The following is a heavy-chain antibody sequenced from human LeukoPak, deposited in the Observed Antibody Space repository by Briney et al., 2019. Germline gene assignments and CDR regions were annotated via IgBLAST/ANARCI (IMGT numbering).Heavy chain of an antibody. CDR2: AHNDGDTK. CDR3: ATGSGSYYSH. Sequence: GRSLSLSCAASGLTFSSYWMHWVRQAPGKGLEWVAVAHNDGDTKYYAGSVRGRFTISRDNSKNTLHLQMSSLRAEDTAVYYCATGSGSYYSHWGQGTLVTVSS. CDR1: GLTFSSYW. V-gene: IGHV3-33*01. D-gene: IGHD3-22*01. J-gene: IGHJ4*02.